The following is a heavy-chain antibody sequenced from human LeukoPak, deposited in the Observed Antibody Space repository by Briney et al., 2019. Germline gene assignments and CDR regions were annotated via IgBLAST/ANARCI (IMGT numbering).Heavy chain of an antibody. V-gene: IGHV3-21*01. CDR3: ARDPSPWIPFGGDNWFDP. J-gene: IGHJ5*02. CDR1: GFTFSSYS. Sequence: PGGSLRLSCAASGFTFSSYSMNWVRQAPGKGLEWVSSISSSSSYIYYADSVKGRFTISRDNAKNSLYLQMNSLRAEDTAVYCCARDPSPWIPFGGDNWFDPWGQGTLVAVSS. CDR2: ISSSSSYI. D-gene: IGHD3-16*01.